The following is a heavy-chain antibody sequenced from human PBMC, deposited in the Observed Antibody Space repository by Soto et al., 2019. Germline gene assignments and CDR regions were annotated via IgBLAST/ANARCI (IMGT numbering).Heavy chain of an antibody. CDR2: ISGSGGSS. Sequence: PGGSLRLSCAASGFAFSTYAMTWVRQAPGKGLEWVSVISGSGGSSYYADSVKGRFIISRDNSKNTLFLQMNGLRAEDTAVYYCAKVTKRAAAGRYEYYKYGMDVWGQGTTVTVSS. CDR1: GFAFSTYA. V-gene: IGHV3-23*01. CDR3: AKVTKRAAAGRYEYYKYGMDV. J-gene: IGHJ6*02. D-gene: IGHD6-13*01.